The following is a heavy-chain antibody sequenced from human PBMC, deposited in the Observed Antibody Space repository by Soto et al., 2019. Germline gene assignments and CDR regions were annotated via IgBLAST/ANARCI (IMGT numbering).Heavy chain of an antibody. CDR2: IIPIFGTA. V-gene: IGHV1-69*01. Sequence: QVQLVQSGAEVKKPGSSVKVSCKASGGTFSSYAISWVRQAPGQGLEWMGGIIPIFGTANYAQKFQGRVTTTADESTSTAYMELSSLRSEDTAVYYCARDIANYYDSSGYHYGMDVWGQGTTVTVSS. CDR1: GGTFSSYA. D-gene: IGHD3-22*01. J-gene: IGHJ6*02. CDR3: ARDIANYYDSSGYHYGMDV.